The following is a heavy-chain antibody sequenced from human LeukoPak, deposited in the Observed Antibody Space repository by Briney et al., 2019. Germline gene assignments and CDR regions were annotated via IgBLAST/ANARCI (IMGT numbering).Heavy chain of an antibody. D-gene: IGHD5-12*01. CDR3: ARSSGYGTFDY. CDR2: IYYSGST. Sequence: KPSETLSLTCTVSGGSISSYYWSWIRQPPGKGLEWIGYIYYSGSTYYNPSLKSRVTISVDTSKNQFSLKLSSVTAADTAVYYCARSSGYGTFDYWGQGTLVTVSS. J-gene: IGHJ4*02. V-gene: IGHV4-30-4*01. CDR1: GGSISSYY.